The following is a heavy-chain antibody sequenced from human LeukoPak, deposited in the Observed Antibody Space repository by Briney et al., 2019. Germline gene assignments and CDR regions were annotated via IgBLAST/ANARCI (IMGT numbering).Heavy chain of an antibody. CDR1: GYTFTSYA. J-gene: IGHJ4*02. Sequence: ASVKVSCKASGYTFTSYAMHWVRQAPGQRLEWMGWTNAGNGNTKYSQKFQGRVTITRDTSASTAYMELSSLRSEDTAVYYCASHPTSGRWEQWLGLDYWGQGTLVTVSS. CDR3: ASHPTSGRWEQWLGLDY. CDR2: TNAGNGNT. D-gene: IGHD6-19*01. V-gene: IGHV1-3*01.